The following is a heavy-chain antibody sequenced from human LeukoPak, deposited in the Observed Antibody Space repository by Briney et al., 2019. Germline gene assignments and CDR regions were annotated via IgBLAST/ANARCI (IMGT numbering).Heavy chain of an antibody. V-gene: IGHV1-3*01. J-gene: IGHJ4*02. D-gene: IGHD3-3*01. Sequence: FQDRVTITRDTSASTAYMELSSLTSEDTAVFYCARGDDSGFYNFDYWGRGTLVTVSS. CDR3: ARGDDSGFYNFDY.